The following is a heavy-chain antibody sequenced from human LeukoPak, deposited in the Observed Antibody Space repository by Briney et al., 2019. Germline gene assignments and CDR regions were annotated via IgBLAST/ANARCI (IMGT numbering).Heavy chain of an antibody. CDR2: ISGDGGST. CDR3: AKDGGYGDQYYYYHYGMDV. V-gene: IGHV3-43*02. J-gene: IGHJ6*02. CDR1: GFTFDDYA. Sequence: GGSLRLSCAASGFTFDDYAMHWVRQAPGKGLEWVSLISGDGGSTYYADSVKGRFTISRDNSKNSLYLQMNSLRTEDTALYYCAKDGGYGDQYYYYHYGMDVWGQGTTVTVSS. D-gene: IGHD4-17*01.